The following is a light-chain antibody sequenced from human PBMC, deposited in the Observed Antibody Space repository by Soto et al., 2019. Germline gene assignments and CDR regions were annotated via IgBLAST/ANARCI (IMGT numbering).Light chain of an antibody. V-gene: IGKV1-5*01. Sequence: EIQMTQSPFTLSASVGARVTITCRASQSISAWLAGEHPKPGKAPKLLIYDASSLESGVPSRLSGSPSGTEFPLDISSLQPDEWATYYGQQYNSYPWTFGQGTKVDIK. J-gene: IGKJ1*01. CDR1: QSISAW. CDR3: QQYNSYPWT. CDR2: DAS.